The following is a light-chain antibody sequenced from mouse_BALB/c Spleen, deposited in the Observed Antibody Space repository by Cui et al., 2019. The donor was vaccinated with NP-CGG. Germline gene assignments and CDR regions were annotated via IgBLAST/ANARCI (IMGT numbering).Light chain of an antibody. CDR1: NWAVTTSNY. V-gene: IGLV1*01. Sequence: AVVTHESALTTYPGETITLTCRSRNWAVTTSNYANWVQEKPDHLFTGLIGGTNNRAPGVPARFSGSLIGDKAALTITGAQTEDEAIYFCSLWYSNHWVFGGGTKLTVL. CDR3: SLWYSNHWV. J-gene: IGLJ1*01. CDR2: GTN.